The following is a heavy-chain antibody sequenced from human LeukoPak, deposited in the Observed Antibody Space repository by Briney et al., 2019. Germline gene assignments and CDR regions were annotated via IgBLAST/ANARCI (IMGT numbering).Heavy chain of an antibody. CDR2: INYRGNT. CDR3: ARLNVLNNSVLHHFDR. Sequence: SEALSLTCTVPGGSISDYYWSWIRPPPGKGLERIAYINYRGNTDYNPSLKSRVTISVDTSKNHFSLKLNSVTAADTAVYYCARLNVLNNSVLHHFDRWGQGTLVTVSS. CDR1: GGSISDYY. V-gene: IGHV4-59*08. J-gene: IGHJ4*02. D-gene: IGHD1/OR15-1a*01.